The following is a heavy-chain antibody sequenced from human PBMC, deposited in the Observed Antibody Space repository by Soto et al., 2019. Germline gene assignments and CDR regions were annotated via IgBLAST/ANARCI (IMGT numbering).Heavy chain of an antibody. V-gene: IGHV1-69*12. J-gene: IGHJ6*02. Sequence: QVQLVQSGAEVKKPGSSVKVSCKASGGSLSNYGISWVRQAPGQGLEWMGAIIPVFGTPNYAQKFQDRVTXXAXXSTTTVYMEVTSLTSEDTAVYYCARGDATKIVVTTYYAMDVWGQGTTVTVSS. CDR2: IIPVFGTP. CDR1: GGSLSNYG. CDR3: ARGDATKIVVTTYYAMDV. D-gene: IGHD3-22*01.